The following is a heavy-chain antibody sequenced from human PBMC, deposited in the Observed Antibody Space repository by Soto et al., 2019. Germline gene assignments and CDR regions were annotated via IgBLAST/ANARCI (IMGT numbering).Heavy chain of an antibody. CDR1: GFTFSSYW. V-gene: IGHV3-7*03. J-gene: IGHJ4*02. CDR3: VPLRLGELSLYFDY. D-gene: IGHD3-16*02. CDR2: IKQDGSEK. Sequence: GGSLRLSCAASGFTFSSYWMSWVRQAPGKGLEWVANIKQDGSEKYYVDSVKGRFTICRDNAKDSLYLQMNSLRAEDTAVYYCVPLRLGELSLYFDYWGQGTLVTVSS.